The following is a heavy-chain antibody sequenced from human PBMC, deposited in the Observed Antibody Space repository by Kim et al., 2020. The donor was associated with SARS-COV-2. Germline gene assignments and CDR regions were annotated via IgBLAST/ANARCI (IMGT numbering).Heavy chain of an antibody. CDR3: AKGGVETYGMDV. J-gene: IGHJ6*02. V-gene: IGHV3-30*02. Sequence: DAEPVKGRFTISRDNSKNTLYLQMNSLRAEYTAVYYCAKGGVETYGMDVWGQGTTVTVSS. D-gene: IGHD3-10*01.